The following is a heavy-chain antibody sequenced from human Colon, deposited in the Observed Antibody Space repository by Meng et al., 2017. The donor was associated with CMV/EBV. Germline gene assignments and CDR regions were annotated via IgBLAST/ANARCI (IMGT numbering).Heavy chain of an antibody. V-gene: IGHV1-8*03. D-gene: IGHD3-10*01. Sequence: KAYGYIFSRYDQNGVRQGTGQGLEGMGWMNPNSGNTGYAQKFQGRITISRNTSISTAYMELSSLRSEDTAVYYCARRYYGSVRTLGYWGQGTPVTVSS. CDR1: GYIFSRYD. J-gene: IGHJ4*02. CDR3: ARRYYGSVRTLGY. CDR2: MNPNSGNT.